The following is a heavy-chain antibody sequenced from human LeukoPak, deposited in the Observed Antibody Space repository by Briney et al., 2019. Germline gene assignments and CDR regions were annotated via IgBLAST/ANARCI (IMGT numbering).Heavy chain of an antibody. CDR3: AKDSISFYGSGSYYSPDY. CDR2: ISGSGGST. D-gene: IGHD3-10*01. J-gene: IGHJ4*02. Sequence: GGSLRLSCAASGFTFSSYAMSWVRQAPGKGLEWVSAISGSGGSTYYADSVKGRFTICRDNSKNTLYLQMNSLRAEDTAVYYCAKDSISFYGSGSYYSPDYWGQGTLVTVSS. CDR1: GFTFSSYA. V-gene: IGHV3-23*01.